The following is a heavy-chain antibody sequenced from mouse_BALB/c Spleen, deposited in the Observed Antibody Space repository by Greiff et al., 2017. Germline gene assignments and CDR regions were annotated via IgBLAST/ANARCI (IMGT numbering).Heavy chain of an antibody. J-gene: IGHJ3*01. CDR1: GYTFTSYY. V-gene: IGHV1S56*01. CDR3: ARGEYGNPFAY. CDR2: IYPGNVNT. Sequence: VQGVESGPELVKPGASVRISCKASGYTFTSYYIHWVKQRPGQGLEWIGWIYPGNVNTKYNDKFKGKATLTADKSSSTAYMQLSSLTSEDSAVYFCARGEYGNPFAYWGQGTLVTVSA. D-gene: IGHD2-10*02.